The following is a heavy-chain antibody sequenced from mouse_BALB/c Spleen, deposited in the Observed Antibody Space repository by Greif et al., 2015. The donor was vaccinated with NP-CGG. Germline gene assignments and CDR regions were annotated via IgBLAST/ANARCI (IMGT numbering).Heavy chain of an antibody. CDR3: ARGGGLDY. CDR1: GYAFTNYW. D-gene: IGHD3-3*01. Sequence: VKLVESGAELVRPGTSVKISCKASGYAFTNYWLGWVKQRPGHGLEWIGDIYPGSGNTYYNEKFKGKATLTADKSSSTAYMQLSSLTSEDSAVYFCARGGGLDYWGQGTTLTVSS. V-gene: IGHV1-63*01. J-gene: IGHJ2*01. CDR2: IYPGSGNT.